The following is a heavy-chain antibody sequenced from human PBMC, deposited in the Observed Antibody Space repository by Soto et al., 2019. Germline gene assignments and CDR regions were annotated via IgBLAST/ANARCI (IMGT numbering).Heavy chain of an antibody. Sequence: SGPTLVNPTQTFTLTSTFSHFSRSTSGVGVGWIGQPQGNALECLAISYKNDDKRYSPSQNSSLTTSKTTSKKLEVLTRTNMAPEDTATYFCALKLVRIAARPVYFDYWGQGTLVTVSS. CDR2: SYKNDDK. J-gene: IGHJ4*02. CDR1: HFSRSTSGVG. CDR3: ALKLVRIAARPVYFDY. V-gene: IGHV2-5*01. D-gene: IGHD6-6*01.